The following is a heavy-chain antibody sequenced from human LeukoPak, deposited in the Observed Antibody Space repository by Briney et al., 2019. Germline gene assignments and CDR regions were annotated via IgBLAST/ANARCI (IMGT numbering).Heavy chain of an antibody. CDR3: ARVLRAIFGVVIKINQYNWFDP. CDR1: GGSFSGYY. V-gene: IGHV4-34*01. J-gene: IGHJ5*02. CDR2: INHSGST. Sequence: SETLSLTCAVYGGSFSGYYWSWIRQPPGKGLEWIGEINHSGSTNYNPSLKSRVTISVDTSKNQFSLKLSSVTAADTAVYYCARVLRAIFGVVIKINQYNWFDPWGQGTLVTVSS. D-gene: IGHD3-3*01.